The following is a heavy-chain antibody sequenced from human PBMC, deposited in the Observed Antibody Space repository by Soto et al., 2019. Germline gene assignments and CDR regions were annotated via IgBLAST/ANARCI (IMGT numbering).Heavy chain of an antibody. CDR1: GFTFSSYS. J-gene: IGHJ3*02. D-gene: IGHD5-12*01. Sequence: EVQLVESGGGLVKPGGSLRLSCAASGFTFSSYSMTWVRQAPGKGLEWVSSISSSGTYIYYSDSLKGRFTISRDNAKNSLYLQMNSLRAEDTAAYYCARDLVATTPLGDAFDMWGQGTMVTVSS. CDR3: ARDLVATTPLGDAFDM. V-gene: IGHV3-21*01. CDR2: ISSSGTYI.